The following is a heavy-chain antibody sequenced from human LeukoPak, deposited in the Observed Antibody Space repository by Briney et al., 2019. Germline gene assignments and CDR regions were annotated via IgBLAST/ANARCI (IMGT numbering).Heavy chain of an antibody. CDR3: ARDLNGWYGRVDN. Sequence: GGSLRLSCAASGFSFSSYEMNGVRQAPGKGLEGVSYISGSGSTIYYADSVKGRFTISRDNAKNSLHLQMNSLRAEDTAVYYCARDLNGWYGRVDNWGQGTLVTVSS. CDR2: ISGSGSTI. D-gene: IGHD6-19*01. CDR1: GFSFSSYE. V-gene: IGHV3-48*03. J-gene: IGHJ4*02.